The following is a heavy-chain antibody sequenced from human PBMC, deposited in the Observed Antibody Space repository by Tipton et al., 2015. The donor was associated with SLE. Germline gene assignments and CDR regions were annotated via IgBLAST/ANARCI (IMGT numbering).Heavy chain of an antibody. D-gene: IGHD6-13*01. CDR3: ARVIAAPPYGMDV. CDR2: LYSGGNT. V-gene: IGHV3-23*03. Sequence: SLRLSCAASGFNFSSSAVSWVRQAPGKGLEWVSVLYSGGNTYYADSVKGRFTISRDNSKNTLYLQMNSLRAEDTAVYYCARVIAAPPYGMDVWGQGTTVTVSS. CDR1: GFNFSSSA. J-gene: IGHJ6*02.